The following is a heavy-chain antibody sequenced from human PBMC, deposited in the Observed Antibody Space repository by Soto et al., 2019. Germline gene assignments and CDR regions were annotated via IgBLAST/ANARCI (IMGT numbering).Heavy chain of an antibody. CDR3: ARTRFEGQYNWFDP. CDR2: IYYSGST. CDR1: GGSISSSSYY. V-gene: IGHV4-39*01. J-gene: IGHJ5*02. Sequence: SETLSLTCTVSGGSISSSSYYWGWIRQPPGKGLEWIGSIYYSGSTYYNPSLKSRVTISVDTSKNQFSLKLSSVTAADTAVYYCARTRFEGQYNWFDPWGQGTLVTVSS. D-gene: IGHD3-10*01.